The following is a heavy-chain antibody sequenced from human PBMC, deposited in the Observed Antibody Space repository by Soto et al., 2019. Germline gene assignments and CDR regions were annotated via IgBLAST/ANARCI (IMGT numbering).Heavy chain of an antibody. V-gene: IGHV1-18*01. CDR3: AREVDTAMKHYYGMDV. J-gene: IGHJ6*02. D-gene: IGHD5-18*01. Sequence: ASVKVSCKASGYTFTSYGISWVRQAPGQGLEWMGWISAYNGNTNYAQKLQGGVTMTTDTSTSTAYMELRSLRSDDTAVYYCAREVDTAMKHYYGMDVWGQGTTVTVSS. CDR2: ISAYNGNT. CDR1: GYTFTSYG.